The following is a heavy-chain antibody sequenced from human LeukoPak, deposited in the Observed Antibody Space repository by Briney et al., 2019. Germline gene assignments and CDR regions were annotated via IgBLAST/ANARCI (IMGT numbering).Heavy chain of an antibody. CDR1: GFTFSSYG. D-gene: IGHD3-22*01. Sequence: GGSLRLSCAASGFTFSSYGMSWVRQAPGKGLEWVSAISGSGGSTYYADSVKGRFTISRDNSKNTLYLQMNSLRAEDTAVYYCANSDYYDSSGYYPPYYWGQGTLVTVSS. CDR3: ANSDYYDSSGYYPPYY. CDR2: ISGSGGST. J-gene: IGHJ4*02. V-gene: IGHV3-23*01.